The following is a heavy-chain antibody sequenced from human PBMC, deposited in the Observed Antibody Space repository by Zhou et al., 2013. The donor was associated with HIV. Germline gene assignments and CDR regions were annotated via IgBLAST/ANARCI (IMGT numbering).Heavy chain of an antibody. J-gene: IGHJ6*02. Sequence: QVQLVQSGAEVKEPGTSVNLSCTTNGYIFTKNFLHWVRQASGQGLEWMGWINPNSGKGYYAQRFQGRVTMSRNISTTTAHMELSSLTSEDTAVYYCGRRGSWGDRTTIIRGGVDVWGQGTTVSVSS. CDR2: INPNSGKG. CDR3: GRRGSWGDRTTIIRGGVDV. CDR1: GYIFTKNF. D-gene: IGHD3-10*01. V-gene: IGHV1-8*01.